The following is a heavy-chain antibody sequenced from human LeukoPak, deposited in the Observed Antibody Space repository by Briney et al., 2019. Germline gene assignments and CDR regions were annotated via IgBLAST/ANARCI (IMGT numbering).Heavy chain of an antibody. D-gene: IGHD4-17*01. Sequence: ASVKVSCKASRYTFTGYYMHWVRQAPGQGLEWMGWINPNSGGTNYAQKFQGRVTMTRDTSISTAYMELSRLRSDDTAVYYCATVPTVTTGFDYWGQGTLVTVSS. CDR1: RYTFTGYY. CDR2: INPNSGGT. V-gene: IGHV1-2*02. J-gene: IGHJ4*02. CDR3: ATVPTVTTGFDY.